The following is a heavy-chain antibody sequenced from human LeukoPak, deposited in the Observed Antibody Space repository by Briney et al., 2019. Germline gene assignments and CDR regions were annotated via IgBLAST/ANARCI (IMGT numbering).Heavy chain of an antibody. CDR3: ARDTGIAAAGTPLFDY. V-gene: IGHV1-18*01. J-gene: IGHJ4*02. D-gene: IGHD6-13*01. CDR1: GYTFTSYG. Sequence: ASVKVSCKGSGYTFTSYGISWVRQAPGQGLEWMGWISAYNGNTNYAQKLQGRVTMTTDTSTSTAYMELRSLRSDDTAVYYCARDTGIAAAGTPLFDYWGQGTLVTVSS. CDR2: ISAYNGNT.